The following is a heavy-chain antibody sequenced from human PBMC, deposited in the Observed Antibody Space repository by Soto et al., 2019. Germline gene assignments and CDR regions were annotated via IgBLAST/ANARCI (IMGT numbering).Heavy chain of an antibody. J-gene: IGHJ6*02. CDR1: GGSISSGDYY. CDR2: VYYSGST. V-gene: IGHV4-61*08. Sequence: TLSLTCTVSGGSISSGDYYWSWIRQPPGKGLEWIGYVYYSGSTNYNPSLKSRVTISVDTSKNQFSLKLSSVTAADTAVYYCARGNYYYYYGMDVWGQGTTVTVSS. CDR3: ARGNYYYYYGMDV.